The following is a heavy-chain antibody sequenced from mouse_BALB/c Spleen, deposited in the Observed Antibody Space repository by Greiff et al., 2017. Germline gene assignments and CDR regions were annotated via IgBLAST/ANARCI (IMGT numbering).Heavy chain of an antibody. CDR3: AKAAYYRSFDY. CDR2: IWGDGST. D-gene: IGHD2-14*01. V-gene: IGHV2-6-6*01. CDR1: GFSLTNSG. Sequence: QVHVKQSGPGLVAPSQSLSITCTVSGFSLTNSGVHWVRQSPGKGLEWLGVIWGDGSTNYNSAFKSRLSISKDNSKSQVFLKMNSLQTDDTARYYCAKAAYYRSFDYWGQGTTLTVSS. J-gene: IGHJ2*01.